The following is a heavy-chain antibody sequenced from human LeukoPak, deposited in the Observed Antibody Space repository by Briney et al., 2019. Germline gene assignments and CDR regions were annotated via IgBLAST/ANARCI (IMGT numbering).Heavy chain of an antibody. Sequence: ASVKVSCKASGYTFTGYYMHWVRQAPGQGLEWMGWINPNSGGTNYAQKFQGRVTMTRDTSISTAYMELSRLRSDDTAVYYCARSEGILEWLLAGYFDYWGQGTLVTVSS. CDR1: GYTFTGYY. CDR2: INPNSGGT. D-gene: IGHD3-3*01. V-gene: IGHV1-2*02. CDR3: ARSEGILEWLLAGYFDY. J-gene: IGHJ4*02.